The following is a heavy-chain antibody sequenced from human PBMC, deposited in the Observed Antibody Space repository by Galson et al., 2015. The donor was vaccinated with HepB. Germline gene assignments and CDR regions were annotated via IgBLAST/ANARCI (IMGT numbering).Heavy chain of an antibody. D-gene: IGHD5-24*01. Sequence: CAISGDSVSSNSAAWNWIRQSPSRGLEWLGRTYYRSKWYNDYAVSVKSRTTINPDTSKNQFSLQLNSVTPEDTAVYYCARELALSGGGYNLHYFDYWGQGTLVTVSS. J-gene: IGHJ4*02. CDR3: ARELALSGGGYNLHYFDY. CDR2: TYYRSKWYN. CDR1: GDSVSSNSAA. V-gene: IGHV6-1*01.